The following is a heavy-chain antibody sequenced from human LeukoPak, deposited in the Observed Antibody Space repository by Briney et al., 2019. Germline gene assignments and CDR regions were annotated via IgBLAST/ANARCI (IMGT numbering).Heavy chain of an antibody. Sequence: PGRSLRLSCAASGFTFSSYAMHWVRQAPGKGLEWVAVISYDGSNKYYADSVKGRFTISRDNSKNTLYLQMSSLRAEDTAVYYCARPSTYDYVWGSYRYLDYWGQGTLVTVSS. D-gene: IGHD3-16*02. CDR3: ARPSTYDYVWGSYRYLDY. J-gene: IGHJ4*02. CDR2: ISYDGSNK. CDR1: GFTFSSYA. V-gene: IGHV3-30*15.